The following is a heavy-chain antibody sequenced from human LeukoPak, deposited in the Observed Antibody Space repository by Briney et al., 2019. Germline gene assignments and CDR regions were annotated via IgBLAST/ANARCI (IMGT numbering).Heavy chain of an antibody. CDR2: INPNSGGT. CDR1: GYTFTGYY. CDR3: AISSGSYYRDLSY. Sequence: GASVKVSCKASGYTFTGYYMHWVRQAPGQGLEWMGWINPNSGGTNYAQKFQGRVTMTIDTSISTAYMELSRLRSDDSAVYYCAISSGSYYRDLSYWGQGTLVTVSS. D-gene: IGHD3-10*01. J-gene: IGHJ4*02. V-gene: IGHV1-2*02.